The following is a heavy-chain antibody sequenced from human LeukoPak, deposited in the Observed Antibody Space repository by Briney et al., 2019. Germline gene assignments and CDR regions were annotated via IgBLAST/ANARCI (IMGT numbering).Heavy chain of an antibody. Sequence: GGSLRLSCAASGFTFSSYWMHWVRQAPGKGLVWVSRINSDGSSTSYADSVKGRFTISRDNAKNTLYLQMNSLRAEDTAIYYCAKNGDRGAYCSGGTCYPYYCYYMDVWGKGTTVTISS. CDR3: AKNGDRGAYCSGGTCYPYYCYYMDV. CDR1: GFTFSSYW. V-gene: IGHV3-74*01. D-gene: IGHD2-15*01. CDR2: INSDGSST. J-gene: IGHJ6*03.